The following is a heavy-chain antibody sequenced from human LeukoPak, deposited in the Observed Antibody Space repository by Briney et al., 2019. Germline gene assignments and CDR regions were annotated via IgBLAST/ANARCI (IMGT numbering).Heavy chain of an antibody. J-gene: IGHJ6*02. D-gene: IGHD3-10*01. V-gene: IGHV3-23*01. CDR1: GFTFSSYA. CDR2: ISGSGGST. CDR3: ARPRGAEYYYGMDV. Sequence: PGGSLRLSCAASGFTFSSYAMSWVRQAPGKGLEWVSAISGSGGSTYYADSVKGRFTISRDNSKNTLYLQMNSLRAEDTAVYYCARPRGAEYYYGMDVWGQGTTVTVSS.